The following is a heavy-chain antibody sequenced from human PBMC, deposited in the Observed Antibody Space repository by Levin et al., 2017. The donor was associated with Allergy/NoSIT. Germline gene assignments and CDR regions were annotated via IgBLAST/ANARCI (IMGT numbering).Heavy chain of an antibody. V-gene: IGHV3-30*18. Sequence: GGSLRLSCAASGFTFSRSTMHWVRQAPGKGLEWVAVIPYDGSSKFYADSVKGRFTISRDNSKSTLYLQMDSPRTDDTALYYCAKIETRGTASCCDYWGQGTLVTVSS. CDR2: IPYDGSSK. CDR3: AKIETRGTASCCDY. CDR1: GFTFSRST. D-gene: IGHD2-2*01. J-gene: IGHJ4*02.